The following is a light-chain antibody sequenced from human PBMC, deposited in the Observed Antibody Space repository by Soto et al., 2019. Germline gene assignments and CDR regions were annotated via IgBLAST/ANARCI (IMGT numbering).Light chain of an antibody. J-gene: IGKJ1*01. CDR3: QHYGSSSWT. CDR1: QSVGGSY. V-gene: IGKV3-20*01. Sequence: EIVLTQSPGTLSLSPGERATLSCRASQSVGGSYLAWFQQKPGQAPRLLIYVASTRAPGVPDRFSGSGSATDFSLTINRLEPEDFAVYYCQHYGSSSWTFGQGTKVDIK. CDR2: VAS.